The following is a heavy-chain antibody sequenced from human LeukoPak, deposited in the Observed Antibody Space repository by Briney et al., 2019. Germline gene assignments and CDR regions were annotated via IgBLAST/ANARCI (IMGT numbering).Heavy chain of an antibody. Sequence: ASVKVSCKASGYTFTGYYMHWVRQAPGQGLEWMGWINPNSGGTNYAQKFQGRVTMTRDTSISTAYMELSRLRSDDTAVYYCARGPYYNPLTGYHPADYWGQGTLVTVSS. CDR1: GYTFTGYY. D-gene: IGHD3-9*01. CDR2: INPNSGGT. CDR3: ARGPYYNPLTGYHPADY. V-gene: IGHV1-2*02. J-gene: IGHJ4*02.